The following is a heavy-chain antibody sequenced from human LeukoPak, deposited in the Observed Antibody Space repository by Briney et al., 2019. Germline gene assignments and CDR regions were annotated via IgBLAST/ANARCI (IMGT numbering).Heavy chain of an antibody. V-gene: IGHV3-64D*06. CDR2: ISSNGGST. CDR1: GFTFSSYA. J-gene: IGHJ4*02. Sequence: GGSPRLSCSASGFTFSSYAMHWVRQAPGKGLEYVSAISSNGGSTYYADSVKGRFTISRDNSKNTLYLQMSSLRAEDTAVYYCVSPTSGSFDYWGQGTLVTVSS. D-gene: IGHD3-10*01. CDR3: VSPTSGSFDY.